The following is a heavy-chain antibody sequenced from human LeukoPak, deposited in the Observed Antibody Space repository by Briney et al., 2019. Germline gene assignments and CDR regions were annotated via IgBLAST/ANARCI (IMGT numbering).Heavy chain of an antibody. CDR1: GGSISSYY. J-gene: IGHJ3*02. Sequence: SETLSLTCTVSGGSISSYYWSWIRQPPGKGLEWIGYIYYSGSTNYNPSLKSRVTISVDTSKNQFSLKLSSVTAADTAVYYCARDGRITMIVVVTRGAFDIWGQGTMVTVSS. CDR2: IYYSGST. CDR3: ARDGRITMIVVVTRGAFDI. D-gene: IGHD3-22*01. V-gene: IGHV4-59*12.